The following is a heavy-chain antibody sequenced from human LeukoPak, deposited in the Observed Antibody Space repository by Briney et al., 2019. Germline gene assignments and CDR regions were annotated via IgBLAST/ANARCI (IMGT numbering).Heavy chain of an antibody. J-gene: IGHJ4*02. V-gene: IGHV4-59*12. CDR3: ARGDSHLHRSGYDYY. CDR1: GSSISGYY. D-gene: IGHD3-22*01. CDR2: VYDSGNT. Sequence: SETLSLTCNVSGSSISGYYWSWIRQPPGKGLEWIGYVYDSGNTNYNPSLRGRVTISVDTSKDQFALKLSSVTAADTAVYYWARGDSHLHRSGYDYYWGQGTLVTVSS.